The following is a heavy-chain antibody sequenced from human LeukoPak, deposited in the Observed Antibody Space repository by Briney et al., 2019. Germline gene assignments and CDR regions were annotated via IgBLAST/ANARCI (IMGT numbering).Heavy chain of an antibody. CDR3: ARMGSYCSSTSCYPYYYYYGMDV. CDR1: GGSISSSSYY. V-gene: IGHV4-39*01. D-gene: IGHD2-2*01. CDR2: IYYSGST. Sequence: SETLSLTCTVSGGSISSSSYYWGWIRQPPGKGLEWIGSIYYSGSTYYNPSLKSRVTISVDTSKIQFSLKLSSVTAADTAVYYCARMGSYCSSTSCYPYYYYYGMDVWGQGTTVTVSS. J-gene: IGHJ6*02.